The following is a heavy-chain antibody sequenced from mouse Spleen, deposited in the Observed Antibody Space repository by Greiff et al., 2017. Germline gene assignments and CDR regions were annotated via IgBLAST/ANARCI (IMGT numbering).Heavy chain of an antibody. V-gene: IGHV5-4*01. Sequence: EVQGVESGGGLVKPGGSLKLSCAASGFTFSSYAMSWVRQTPEKRLEWVATISDGGSYTYYPDNVKGRFTISRDNAKNNLYLQMSHLKSEDTAMYYCAREGDDAEFDYWGQGTTLTVSS. CDR3: AREGDDAEFDY. CDR2: ISDGGSYT. CDR1: GFTFSSYA. J-gene: IGHJ2*01. D-gene: IGHD2-12*01.